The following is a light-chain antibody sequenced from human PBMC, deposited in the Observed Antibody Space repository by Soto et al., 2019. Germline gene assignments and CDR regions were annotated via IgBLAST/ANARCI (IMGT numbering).Light chain of an antibody. Sequence: QTVVTQEPSVTVSPGGTVTLTCGSNTGPVTRGHWPYWFQQKPGQAPRTVIYDTSTKELWTPARFSGSLLGGKAALTLSGAQPEDEADYYCLLSYGDPWVFGGGTKLTVL. V-gene: IGLV7-46*01. CDR3: LLSYGDPWV. CDR2: DTS. J-gene: IGLJ3*02. CDR1: TGPVTRGHW.